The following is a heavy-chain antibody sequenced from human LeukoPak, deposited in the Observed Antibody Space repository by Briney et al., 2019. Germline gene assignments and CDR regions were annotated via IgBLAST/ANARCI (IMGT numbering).Heavy chain of an antibody. V-gene: IGHV4-39*07. J-gene: IGHJ4*02. CDR1: GASMSNYY. CDR3: ARATAGTTLFEGIDY. CDR2: IYHSGTTYSGST. Sequence: SETLSLTCNVSGASMSNYYWVWIRQPPGKGLEWIGSIYHSGTTYSGSTYYNPSLKSRVTISVDTSKNQFSLKLSSVTAADTAVYYCARATAGTTLFEGIDYWGQGTLVTVSS. D-gene: IGHD1-1*01.